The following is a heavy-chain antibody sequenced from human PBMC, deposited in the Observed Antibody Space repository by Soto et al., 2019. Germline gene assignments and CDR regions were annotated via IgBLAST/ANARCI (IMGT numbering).Heavy chain of an antibody. J-gene: IGHJ5*02. V-gene: IGHV1-69*13. Sequence: ASVKVSFKASGGTFSSYAISWVRQAPGQGLEWMGGIIPIFGTANYAQKFQGRVTITADESTSTAYMELSSLRSEDTAVYYCASETHSSSWPNWFDPWGQGTLVTVSS. D-gene: IGHD6-13*01. CDR1: GGTFSSYA. CDR2: IIPIFGTA. CDR3: ASETHSSSWPNWFDP.